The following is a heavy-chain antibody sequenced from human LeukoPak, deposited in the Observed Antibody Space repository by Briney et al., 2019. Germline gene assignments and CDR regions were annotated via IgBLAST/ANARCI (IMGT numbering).Heavy chain of an antibody. CDR3: ARAASGRGIVSSYYYMDV. V-gene: IGHV4-59*11. CDR1: GGSISSHN. D-gene: IGHD3-16*01. CDR2: IYYSGST. J-gene: IGHJ6*03. Sequence: ASETLSLTRTVSGGSISSHNRSWIRRPPGKGLERIGYIYYSGSTNYNPALMSRVTISVDTSTNQFSLKLSSVTPADTSVYYCARAASGRGIVSSYYYMDVWGKGTTVTVSS.